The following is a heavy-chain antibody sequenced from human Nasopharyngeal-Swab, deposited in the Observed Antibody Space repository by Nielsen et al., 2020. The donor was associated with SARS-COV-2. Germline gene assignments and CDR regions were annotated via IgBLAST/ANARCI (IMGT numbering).Heavy chain of an antibody. J-gene: IGHJ6*02. CDR2: FDPEDGET. CDR3: ARDGDYYGSGSYYPRYYGMDV. V-gene: IGHV1-24*01. D-gene: IGHD3-10*01. Sequence: VRQMPGKGLEWMGGFDPEDGETIYAQKFQGRVTITRDTSASTAYMELSSLRSEDTAVYYCARDGDYYGSGSYYPRYYGMDVWGQGTTVTVS.